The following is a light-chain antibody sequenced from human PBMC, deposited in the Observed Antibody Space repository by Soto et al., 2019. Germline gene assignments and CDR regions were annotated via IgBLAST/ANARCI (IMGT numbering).Light chain of an antibody. J-gene: IGLJ3*02. CDR1: NIGSKS. V-gene: IGLV3-21*01. CDR2: YDS. CDR3: QVWDISSGHVV. Sequence: SYELTQPPSVSVAPGKTASVACGGSNIGSKSGHWYQKKSGQAPALVMYYDSDRPSGIPERFSGYNSGNTATLTISRVDAGDEDDYYCQVWDISSGHVVFGGGTKVTVL.